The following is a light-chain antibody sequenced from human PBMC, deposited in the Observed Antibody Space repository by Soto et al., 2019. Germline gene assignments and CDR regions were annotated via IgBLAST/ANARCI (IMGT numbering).Light chain of an antibody. CDR3: QKYNSAPPT. Sequence: EIVLTQSPVTLSLSPGERATLSCRASQSVSSYLAWYQQKHGQXPRXXIYDASNRATGIPARFSGSGSGTDLTLTISSLQPEDGETYYCQKYNSAPPTFGQGTRLEIK. CDR1: QSVSSY. V-gene: IGKV3-11*01. J-gene: IGKJ5*01. CDR2: DAS.